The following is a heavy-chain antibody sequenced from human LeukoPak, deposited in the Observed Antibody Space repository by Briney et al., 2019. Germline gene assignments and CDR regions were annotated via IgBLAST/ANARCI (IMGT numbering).Heavy chain of an antibody. CDR2: INPSGGST. CDR3: ATDLGIADGGTDAFDI. J-gene: IGHJ3*02. V-gene: IGHV1-46*01. CDR1: GYTFTTYY. Sequence: PGASVKVSCKASGYTFTTYYMHWVRQAPGQGLEWMGIINPSGGSTSYTQKFQGRITMTRDTSTSTVYVELSSLRSEDTAVYYCATDLGIADGGTDAFDIWGQGTMVTVSS. D-gene: IGHD6-13*01.